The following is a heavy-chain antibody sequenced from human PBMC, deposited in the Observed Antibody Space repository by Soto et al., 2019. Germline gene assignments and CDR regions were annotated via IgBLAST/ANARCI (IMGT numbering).Heavy chain of an antibody. Sequence: QVQLVESGGGVVQPGRSLRLSCAASGFTFTNYPMHWVRQAPGKGLEWVAVVSHDGINTYYADSVKGRFTISRDNSKNTRYLQLNSMRTEDTAVFYCAREKTVGGIRLATWGQGTLVTVS. CDR2: VSHDGINT. CDR3: AREKTVGGIRLAT. CDR1: GFTFTNYP. D-gene: IGHD1-26*01. V-gene: IGHV3-30-3*01. J-gene: IGHJ5*02.